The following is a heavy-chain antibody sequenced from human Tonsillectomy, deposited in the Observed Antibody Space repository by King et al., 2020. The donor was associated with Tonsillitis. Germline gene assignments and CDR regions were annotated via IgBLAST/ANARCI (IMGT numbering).Heavy chain of an antibody. Sequence: VQLQESGPGLVKPSQILSLTCSVSGGSIGSGSYYWSWIRQPAGKGLEWIGRMSTSGNTNYNPSLKSRITMSLDTSKNHFTLKLSSVTATDTAVYYWARDRAWGTGDAFEIWGQGTMVTVSS. D-gene: IGHD7-27*01. V-gene: IGHV4-61*02. CDR3: ARDRAWGTGDAFEI. CDR1: GGSIGSGSYY. CDR2: MSTSGNT. J-gene: IGHJ3*02.